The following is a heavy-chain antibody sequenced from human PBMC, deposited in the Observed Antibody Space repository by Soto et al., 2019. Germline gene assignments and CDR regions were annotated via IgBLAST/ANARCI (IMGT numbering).Heavy chain of an antibody. Sequence: PGESLKISCKGSGYSFTSYWIGWVRQMPGKGLEWMGIIYPGDSDTRYSPSFQGQVTISADKSISTAYLRVGDTAVYYCAKEPLAQGSGWYADYWGQGTLVTVSS. D-gene: IGHD6-19*01. J-gene: IGHJ4*02. CDR1: GYSFTSYW. V-gene: IGHV5-51*01. CDR3: AQGSGWYADY. CDR2: IYPGDSDT.